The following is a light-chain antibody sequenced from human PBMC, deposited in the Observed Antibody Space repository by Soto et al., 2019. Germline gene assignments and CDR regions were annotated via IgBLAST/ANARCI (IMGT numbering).Light chain of an antibody. Sequence: DIQMTQSPSTLSASVGDRVTITCRASQSISTWLAWYQQKPGKAPNLLIYKASSLESGVPSRFSGGGSGTEFTLTINSLQPDDFATYYCQQYNSYWTFGQGTKVEIK. CDR2: KAS. V-gene: IGKV1-5*03. CDR1: QSISTW. CDR3: QQYNSYWT. J-gene: IGKJ1*01.